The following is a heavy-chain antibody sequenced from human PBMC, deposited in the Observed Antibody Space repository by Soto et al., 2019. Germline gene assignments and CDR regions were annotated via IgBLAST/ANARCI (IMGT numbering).Heavy chain of an antibody. CDR1: GGSISSGEYY. CDR2: IYYSGST. D-gene: IGHD4-17*01. CDR3: ARALTRGDYVSWDWFEP. V-gene: IGHV4-30-4*01. Sequence: SETLSLTCTVSGGSISSGEYYWSWIRQPPGKGLEWIGYIYYSGSTYYNPSLKSRVTISVDTSKNQFSLKLSSVTAADTAVYYCARALTRGDYVSWDWFEPWGQGTLVTVSS. J-gene: IGHJ5*02.